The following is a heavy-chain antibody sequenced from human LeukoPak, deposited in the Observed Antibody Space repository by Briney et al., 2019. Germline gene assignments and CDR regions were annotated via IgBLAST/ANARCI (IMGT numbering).Heavy chain of an antibody. CDR2: FKPEDGET. V-gene: IGHV1-24*01. CDR1: GYTLTELS. Sequence: ASVKVSCKVSGYTLTELSKHGVRQAPGKGLKWMGGFKPEDGETIYAQKFQGRVTMTEDTSTDTAYMELSSLRSEDTTVYYCATRLGSSWFFDYWGQGTLVTVSS. CDR3: ATRLGSSWFFDY. D-gene: IGHD6-13*01. J-gene: IGHJ4*02.